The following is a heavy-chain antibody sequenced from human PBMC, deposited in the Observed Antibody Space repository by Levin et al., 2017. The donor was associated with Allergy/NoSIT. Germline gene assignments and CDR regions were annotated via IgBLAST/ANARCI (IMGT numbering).Heavy chain of an antibody. D-gene: IGHD2-15*01. CDR2: IYSGGST. CDR1: GFTVSSNY. Sequence: GESLKISCAASGFTVSSNYMSWVRQAPGKGLEWVSVIYSGGSTYYADSVKGRFTISRDNSKNTLYLQMNSLRAEDTAVYYCARDARHIVVVVAARPNDAFDIWGQGTMVTVSS. CDR3: ARDARHIVVVVAARPNDAFDI. V-gene: IGHV3-66*01. J-gene: IGHJ3*02.